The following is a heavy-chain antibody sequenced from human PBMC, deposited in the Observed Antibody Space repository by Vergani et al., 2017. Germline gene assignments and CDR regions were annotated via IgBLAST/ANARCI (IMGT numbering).Heavy chain of an antibody. CDR1: GGSISSYY. CDR3: ARGVGATVDYYYYYMDV. J-gene: IGHJ6*03. V-gene: IGHV4-59*01. D-gene: IGHD1-26*01. CDR2: IYYSGST. Sequence: QVQLQESGPGLVKPSETLSLTCTVSGGSISSYYWSWIRQPPGKGLEWIGYIYYSGSTNYNPSLKSRVTISVDTSKNQFSRKLSSVTAADTAVYYCARGVGATVDYYYYYMDVWGKGTTVTVSS.